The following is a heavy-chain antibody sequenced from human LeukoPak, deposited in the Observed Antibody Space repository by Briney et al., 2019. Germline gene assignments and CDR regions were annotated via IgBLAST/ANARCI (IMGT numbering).Heavy chain of an antibody. CDR2: IYYSGST. CDR3: ARTYYYGSGSYYKLLDAFDI. CDR1: GGSISSYY. D-gene: IGHD3-10*01. V-gene: IGHV4-59*01. Sequence: SETLSLTCTVSGGSISSYYWSWIRQPPGKGLEWIGYIYYSGSTNYNPSLKSRVTISVDSSKNQFSLKLSSVTAADTAVYYCARTYYYGSGSYYKLLDAFDIWGQGTMVTVSS. J-gene: IGHJ3*02.